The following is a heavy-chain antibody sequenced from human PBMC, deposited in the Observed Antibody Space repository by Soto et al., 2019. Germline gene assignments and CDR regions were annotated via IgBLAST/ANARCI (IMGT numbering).Heavy chain of an antibody. CDR1: GYTLTELS. Sequence: ASVKVSCKVSGYTLTELSMHWVRQAPGKGLEWMGGFDPEDGETIYAQKFQGRVTMTEDTSTDTAYMELSSLRSEDTAVYYCATGHDHRQLADYWGQGTLVTVSS. CDR2: FDPEDGET. CDR3: ATGHDHRQLADY. D-gene: IGHD6-6*01. J-gene: IGHJ4*02. V-gene: IGHV1-24*01.